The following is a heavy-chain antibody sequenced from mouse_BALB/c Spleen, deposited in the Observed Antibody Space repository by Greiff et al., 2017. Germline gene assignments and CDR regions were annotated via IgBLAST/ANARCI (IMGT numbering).Heavy chain of an antibody. V-gene: IGHV8-12*01. J-gene: IGHJ1*01. CDR1: GFSLSTSGMG. CDR3: ARSPYYGSSYWYFDV. CDR2: IYWDDDK. Sequence: QVTLKVSGPGILQPSQTLSLTCSFSGFSLSTSGMGVSWIRQPSGKGLEWLAHIYWDDDKRYNPSLKSRLTISKDTSRNQVFLKITSVDTADTATYYCARSPYYGSSYWYFDVWGAGTTVTVSS. D-gene: IGHD1-1*01.